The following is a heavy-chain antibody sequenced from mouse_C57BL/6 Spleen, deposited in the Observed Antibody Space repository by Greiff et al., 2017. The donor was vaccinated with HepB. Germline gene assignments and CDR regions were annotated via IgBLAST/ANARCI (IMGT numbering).Heavy chain of an antibody. CDR3: AKSIPVDY. J-gene: IGHJ4*01. V-gene: IGHV1-69*01. CDR2: IDPSDSYT. Sequence: VQLQQPGAELVMPGASVKLSCKASGYTFTSYWMHWVKQRPGQGLEWIGEIDPSDSYTNYNQKFKGKSTVTVDKSSSTAYMQLSSLTSEDSAVYCSAKSIPVDYWGQGTSVTVSS. CDR1: GYTFTSYW.